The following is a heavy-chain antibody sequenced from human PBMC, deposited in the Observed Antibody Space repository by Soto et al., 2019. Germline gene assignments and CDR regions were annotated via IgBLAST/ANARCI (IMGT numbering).Heavy chain of an antibody. Sequence: GGSLRLSCTASGFTFGDYAMSWVRQAPGKGLEWVGFIRSKAYGGTTEYAASVKGRFTISRDDSKSIAYLQMNSLKTEDTAVYYCTSSDIVVVPAAILEGDYGMDVWGQGTPVTVSS. CDR2: IRSKAYGGTT. CDR1: GFTFGDYA. CDR3: TSSDIVVVPAAILEGDYGMDV. D-gene: IGHD2-2*02. V-gene: IGHV3-49*04. J-gene: IGHJ6*02.